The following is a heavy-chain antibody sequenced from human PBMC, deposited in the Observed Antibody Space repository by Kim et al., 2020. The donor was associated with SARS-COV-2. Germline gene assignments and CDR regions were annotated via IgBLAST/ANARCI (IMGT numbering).Heavy chain of an antibody. D-gene: IGHD5-18*01. V-gene: IGHV3-30-3*01. Sequence: GGSLRLSCAASGFTFSSYAMHWVRQAPGKGLEWVAVISYDGSNKYYADSVKGRFTISRDNSKNTLYLQMNSLRAEDTAVYYCATGYSYVNSFFDYWGQGTLVTVSS. J-gene: IGHJ4*02. CDR3: ATGYSYVNSFFDY. CDR1: GFTFSSYA. CDR2: ISYDGSNK.